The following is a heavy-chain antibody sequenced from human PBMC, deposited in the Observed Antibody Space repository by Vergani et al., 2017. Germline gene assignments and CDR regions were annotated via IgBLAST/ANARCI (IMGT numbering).Heavy chain of an antibody. V-gene: IGHV5-51*01. D-gene: IGHD2-21*01. CDR2: INPIDSKI. CDR1: ESSFISNE. J-gene: IGHJ4*02. CDR3: TRHVPCGDGACLHFDH. Sequence: EVMLVQSGAEVKKPGESLKISCKYSESSFISNEIAWVSQMSGKALQWMGNINPIDSKIAYSPSFQCTAIMSLQKSITTAYLQWRSLKASATAIYYCTRHVPCGDGACLHFDHWGQGTQVTVSS.